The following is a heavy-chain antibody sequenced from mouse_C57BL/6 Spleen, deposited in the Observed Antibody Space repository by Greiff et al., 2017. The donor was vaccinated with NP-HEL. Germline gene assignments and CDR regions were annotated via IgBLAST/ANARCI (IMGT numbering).Heavy chain of an antibody. CDR1: GFNIKDDY. Sequence: VQLKQSGAELVRPGASVKLSCTASGFNIKDDYMHWVKQRPEQGLEWIGWIDPENGDTEYASKFQGKATITADTSSNTAYLQLSSLTSEDTAVYYCTTLPIGYDVWGTGTTVTVSS. D-gene: IGHD2-14*01. CDR3: TTLPIGYDV. J-gene: IGHJ1*03. CDR2: IDPENGDT. V-gene: IGHV14-4*01.